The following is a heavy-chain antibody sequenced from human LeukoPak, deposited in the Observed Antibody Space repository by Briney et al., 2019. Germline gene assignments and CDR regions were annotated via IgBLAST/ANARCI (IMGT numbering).Heavy chain of an antibody. J-gene: IGHJ6*03. CDR3: ARGRGDYSSGWYVGYYYYYYMDV. CDR1: GGSISSGDYY. V-gene: IGHV4-30-4*08. Sequence: SETLSLTCTVSGGSISSGDYYWSWIRQPPGKGLEWIGYIYYSGSTYYNPSLKSRVTISVDTSKNQFSLKLSSVTAADTAVYYCARGRGDYSSGWYVGYYYYYYMDVWGKGTTVTVSS. D-gene: IGHD6-19*01. CDR2: IYYSGST.